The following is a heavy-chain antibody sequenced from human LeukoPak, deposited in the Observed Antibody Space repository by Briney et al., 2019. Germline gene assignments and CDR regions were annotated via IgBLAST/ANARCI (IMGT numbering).Heavy chain of an antibody. CDR2: INPNSGGT. D-gene: IGHD3-3*01. Sequence: APVKVSCKASGYTFTGYYMHWVRQAPGQGLEWMGWINPNSGGTNYAQKFQGRVTMTRDTSISTAYMELSRLRSDDTAVYYCAREEYDFWSGFLGYWGQGTLVTVSS. V-gene: IGHV1-2*02. CDR3: AREEYDFWSGFLGY. CDR1: GYTFTGYY. J-gene: IGHJ4*02.